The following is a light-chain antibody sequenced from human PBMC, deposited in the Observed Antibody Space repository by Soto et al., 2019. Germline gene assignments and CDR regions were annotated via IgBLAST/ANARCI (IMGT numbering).Light chain of an antibody. CDR1: QSVSSNY. Sequence: EIVLTQSPGTLSLSPGERATLSCRASQSVSSNYLAWYQQKPGQAPRLLIYGASSRATAIPDRFSGSGSGTDFTLTISRLEPEDFAVYYCQQYGSSPQTFGQGTKVDIK. V-gene: IGKV3-20*01. CDR2: GAS. J-gene: IGKJ1*01. CDR3: QQYGSSPQT.